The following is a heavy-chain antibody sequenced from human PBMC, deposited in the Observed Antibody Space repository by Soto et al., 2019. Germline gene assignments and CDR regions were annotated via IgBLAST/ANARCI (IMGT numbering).Heavy chain of an antibody. CDR1: GFTFSSYS. CDR2: INSDGSST. J-gene: IGHJ4*02. CDR3: AREGFLAGGDYYDSSGYDY. D-gene: IGHD3-22*01. V-gene: IGHV3-74*01. Sequence: GGSLRLSCAASGFTFSSYSMHWVRQATGKGLEWVSRINSDGSSTNYADSVKGRFTISRDNAKNTVYLQMNSLRAEDTAVYYCAREGFLAGGDYYDSSGYDYWGQGTQVTVSS.